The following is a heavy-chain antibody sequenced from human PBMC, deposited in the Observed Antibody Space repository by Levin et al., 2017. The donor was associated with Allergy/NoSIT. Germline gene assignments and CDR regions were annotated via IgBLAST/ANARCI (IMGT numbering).Heavy chain of an antibody. CDR1: GGTFSSYA. CDR2: IIPIFGTA. CDR3: ARGDYPETLDLRILGNPFGYYYYGMDV. V-gene: IGHV1-69*13. Sequence: ASVKVSCKASGGTFSSYAISWVRQAPGQGLEWMGGIIPIFGTANYAQKFQGRVTITADESTSTAYMELSSLRSEDTAVYYCARGDYPETLDLRILGNPFGYYYYGMDVWGQGTTVTVSS. J-gene: IGHJ6*02. D-gene: IGHD5-12*01.